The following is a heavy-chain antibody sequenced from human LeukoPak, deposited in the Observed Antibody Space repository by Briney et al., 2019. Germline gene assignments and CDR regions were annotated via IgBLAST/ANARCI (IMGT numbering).Heavy chain of an antibody. CDR3: ARYSVADGAGRWVAFDP. D-gene: IGHD6-19*01. V-gene: IGHV4-34*01. CDR1: GGSFSGYY. Sequence: SETLSLTCAVYGGSFSGYYWSWIRQPPGKGLEWIGEINHSGSTNYNPSLKSRVTISVDTSKNQFSLKLSSVTAADTAVYYCARYSVADGAGRWVAFDPWGQGTLVTVSS. J-gene: IGHJ5*02. CDR2: INHSGST.